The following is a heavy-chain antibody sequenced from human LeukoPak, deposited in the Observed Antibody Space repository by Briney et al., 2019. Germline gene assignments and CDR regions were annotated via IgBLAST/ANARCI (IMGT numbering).Heavy chain of an antibody. D-gene: IGHD5/OR15-5a*01. J-gene: IGHJ3*02. CDR2: IYYLGST. CDR3: ARHVYPGRSPKPPPFEI. Sequence: PSETLSLTCTVSGGSISSYYWSWIRQTPGKGLEWIGYIYYLGSTSYSPSLKSRITISVDTPKNQFSLRLTSVTAADTAVYYCARHVYPGRSPKPPPFEIWSQGTMVTVSS. V-gene: IGHV4-59*08. CDR1: GGSISSYY.